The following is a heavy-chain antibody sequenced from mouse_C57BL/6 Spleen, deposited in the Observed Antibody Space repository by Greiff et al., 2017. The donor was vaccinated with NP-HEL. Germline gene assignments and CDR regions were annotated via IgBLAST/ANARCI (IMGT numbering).Heavy chain of an antibody. J-gene: IGHJ3*01. CDR2: IWSGGST. D-gene: IGHD4-1*01. CDR1: GFSLTSYG. V-gene: IGHV2-2*01. CDR3: ARNWDERAWCAY. Sequence: VQLKESGPGLVQPSQSLSITCTVSGFSLTSYGVHWVRQSPGKGLEWLGVIWSGGSTDYNAAFISRLSISKDNSKSQVFFKMNSLQADDTAIYYCARNWDERAWCAYWGQGTLVTVSA.